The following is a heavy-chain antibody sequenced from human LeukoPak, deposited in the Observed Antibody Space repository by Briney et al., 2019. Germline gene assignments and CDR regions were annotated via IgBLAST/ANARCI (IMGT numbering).Heavy chain of an antibody. Sequence: RASETLSLTCAVSGGSISSGGYSWSWIRQPPGKGLEWIGYIYHSGSTYYNPSLKSRVTISVDRSKNQFSLKLSSVTAADTAVYYCARAGYYDIEKYYFDYWGQGTLVTVSS. CDR1: GGSISSGGYS. CDR3: ARAGYYDIEKYYFDY. V-gene: IGHV4-30-2*01. J-gene: IGHJ4*02. D-gene: IGHD3-9*01. CDR2: IYHSGST.